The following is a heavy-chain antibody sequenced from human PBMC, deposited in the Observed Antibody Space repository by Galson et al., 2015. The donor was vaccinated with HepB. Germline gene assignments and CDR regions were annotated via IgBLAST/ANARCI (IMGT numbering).Heavy chain of an antibody. CDR3: AKNSGSNWFVPHHFDS. CDR2: ITGKGDST. CDR1: GFAFDSHA. J-gene: IGHJ4*02. V-gene: IGHV3-23*01. Sequence: SLRLSCAASGFAFDSHAMSWVRQAPGRGLEWISGITGKGDSTYYRGSFKGRFTISRDNSKNTVYLQMKSLRADDTAVYYCAKNSGSNWFVPHHFDSWGQGTLVTVSS. D-gene: IGHD6-13*01.